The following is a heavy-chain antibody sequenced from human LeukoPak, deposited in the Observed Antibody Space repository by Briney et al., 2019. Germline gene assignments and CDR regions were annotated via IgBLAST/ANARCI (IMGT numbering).Heavy chain of an antibody. D-gene: IGHD7-27*01. J-gene: IGHJ4*02. Sequence: ASVKVSCTASGYTFTSFDFNWVRQATGQGLEWMGWMKSNNGHTGYAQKFQGRVTMTRDTSISTAYMELSSLTFEDTAVYYCARGPPNWGMVGYWGQGTLVTVSS. V-gene: IGHV1-8*01. CDR2: MKSNNGHT. CDR1: GYTFTSFD. CDR3: ARGPPNWGMVGY.